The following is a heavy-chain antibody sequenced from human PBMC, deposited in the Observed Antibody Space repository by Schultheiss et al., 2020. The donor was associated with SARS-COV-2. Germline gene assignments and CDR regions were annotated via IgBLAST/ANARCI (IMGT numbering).Heavy chain of an antibody. J-gene: IGHJ4*02. CDR1: GFTFSSYA. D-gene: IGHD4-17*01. Sequence: GGSLRLSCAASGFTFSSYAMHWVRQAPGKGLEWVSAISGSGGSTYYADSVKGRFTISRDNAKNSLYLQMNSLRAEDTAVYYCARALTTVTTDYWGQGTLVTVSS. V-gene: IGHV3-23*01. CDR2: ISGSGGST. CDR3: ARALTTVTTDY.